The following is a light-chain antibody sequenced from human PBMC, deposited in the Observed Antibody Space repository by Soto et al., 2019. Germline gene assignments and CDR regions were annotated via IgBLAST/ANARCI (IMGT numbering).Light chain of an antibody. CDR2: GNS. J-gene: IGLJ2*01. CDR3: QSYDSSLSEV. V-gene: IGLV1-40*01. Sequence: QSVLTQPPSVSATPGQRVTISCTGSSSNIGAGYDVHWYQQLPGTAPKLLIYGNSNRPSGVPDRFSGSKSGTSASLAITGLQAEDEADYYCQSYDSSLSEVFGGGTKVTVL. CDR1: SSNIGAGYD.